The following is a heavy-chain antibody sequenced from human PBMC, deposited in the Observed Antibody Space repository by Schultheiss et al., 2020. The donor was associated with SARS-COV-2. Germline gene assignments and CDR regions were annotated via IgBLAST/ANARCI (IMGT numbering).Heavy chain of an antibody. J-gene: IGHJ4*02. CDR3: ARARAGYCSGGSCYGGYYFDY. Sequence: GGSLRLSCAASGFTFSSNGMHWVRQAPGKGLEWVAVISYDGSNKYYADSVKGRFTISRDNSKNTLYLQMNSRRSEDTAVYYCARARAGYCSGGSCYGGYYFDYWGQGALVTVSS. V-gene: IGHV3-30*19. D-gene: IGHD2-15*01. CDR1: GFTFSSNG. CDR2: ISYDGSNK.